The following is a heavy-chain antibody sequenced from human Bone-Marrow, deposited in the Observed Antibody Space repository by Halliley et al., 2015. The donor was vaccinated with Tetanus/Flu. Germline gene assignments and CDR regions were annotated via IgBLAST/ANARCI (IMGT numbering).Heavy chain of an antibody. CDR2: ISFDGSVT. CDR1: GFTLSAYW. CDR3: ARGPNGWSGIDY. D-gene: IGHD6-19*01. V-gene: IGHV3-74*01. Sequence: SLRLSCAASGFTLSAYWIHWVRQVPGKGLEWVSRISFDGSVTSYADSVKGRFFISRDKAKNTLYLQMNSLRGADTALYYCARGPNGWSGIDYWGRGSLVTVSS. J-gene: IGHJ4*02.